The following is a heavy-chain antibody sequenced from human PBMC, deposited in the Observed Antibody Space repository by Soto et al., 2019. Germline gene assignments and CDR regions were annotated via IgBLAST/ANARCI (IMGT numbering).Heavy chain of an antibody. CDR2: IYYSGST. CDR1: GGSISSSSYY. Sequence: SETLSLTCTVSGGSISSSSYYWGWIRQPPGKGLEWIGSIYYSGSTYYNPSLKSRVTISVDTSKNRFSLKLSSVTAADTAVYYCARGRDYDFWSGYPIPHFDYWGQGTLVTVSS. J-gene: IGHJ4*02. D-gene: IGHD3-3*01. V-gene: IGHV4-39*01. CDR3: ARGRDYDFWSGYPIPHFDY.